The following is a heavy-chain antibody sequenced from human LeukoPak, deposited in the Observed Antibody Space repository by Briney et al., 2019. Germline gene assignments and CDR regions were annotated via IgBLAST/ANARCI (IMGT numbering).Heavy chain of an antibody. CDR3: GRGGRGDY. CDR1: GFIFSNSA. Sequence: GGSLRLSCAASGFIFSNSAMHWVRQAPGKGLEWVAVISYDGSNKYYADSVKGRFTISRDNSKNTLYLQMNSLRAEDTAVYYCGRGGRGDYWGQGTLVTVSS. CDR2: ISYDGSNK. J-gene: IGHJ4*02. V-gene: IGHV3-30*03.